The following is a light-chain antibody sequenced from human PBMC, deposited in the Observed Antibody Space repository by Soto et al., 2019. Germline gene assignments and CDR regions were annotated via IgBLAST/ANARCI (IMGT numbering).Light chain of an antibody. J-gene: IGLJ2*01. Sequence: QSALTQPASVSGSPGQSITISCTGTSSDVGDYNYVSWYQQHPGKAPRLIIYEVSNRPSGVSNRFSGSKSGNTASLTISGLQADDEADYYCSSFSSITREVFGGGTKLTVL. V-gene: IGLV2-14*01. CDR2: EVS. CDR1: SSDVGDYNY. CDR3: SSFSSITREV.